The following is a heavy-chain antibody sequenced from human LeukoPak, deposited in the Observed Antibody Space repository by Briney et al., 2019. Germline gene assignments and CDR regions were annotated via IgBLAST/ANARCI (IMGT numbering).Heavy chain of an antibody. Sequence: GGSLRLSCAASGFNFSSFVMSWVRQAPGEGLEWVSSISTSGRNTYYADSVKGRFTISRDNSKNTLYLQMNSLRAEDTAVYYCAKDHFSIAYRSAAFDIWGQGTMVTVSS. D-gene: IGHD2/OR15-2a*01. CDR1: GFNFSSFV. V-gene: IGHV3-23*01. J-gene: IGHJ3*02. CDR2: ISTSGRNT. CDR3: AKDHFSIAYRSAAFDI.